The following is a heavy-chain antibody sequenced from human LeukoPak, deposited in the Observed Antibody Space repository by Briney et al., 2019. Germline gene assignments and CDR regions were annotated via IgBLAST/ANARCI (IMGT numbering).Heavy chain of an antibody. CDR3: AAMWFGDHDAFDI. Sequence: ASVKVSCKASGYTFTDYYMHWVRQAPGQGLEWMGWISPNSGGTNYAQKFQGRVTMTRDTSLNTAYMDLSRLTSDDTAVYYCAAMWFGDHDAFDIWGQGTMVTVSS. CDR2: ISPNSGGT. D-gene: IGHD3-10*01. V-gene: IGHV1-2*02. J-gene: IGHJ3*02. CDR1: GYTFTDYY.